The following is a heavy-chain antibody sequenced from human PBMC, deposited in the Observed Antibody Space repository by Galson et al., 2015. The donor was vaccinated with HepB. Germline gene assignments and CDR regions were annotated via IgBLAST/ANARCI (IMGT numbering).Heavy chain of an antibody. CDR3: ARVADADYGDHSHFDY. Sequence: SLRLSCAASGFTFSDYYMSWIRQAPGKGLEWLSYISSSTTYTNYADSVKGRFTISRDNAKNSLFLQINSLRAEDTAVYYCARVADADYGDHSHFDYWRQGTLVTVSS. D-gene: IGHD4-17*01. J-gene: IGHJ4*02. V-gene: IGHV3-11*06. CDR1: GFTFSDYY. CDR2: ISSSTTYT.